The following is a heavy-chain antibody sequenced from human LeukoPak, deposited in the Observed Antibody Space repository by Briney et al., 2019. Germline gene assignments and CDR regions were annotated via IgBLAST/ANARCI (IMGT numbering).Heavy chain of an antibody. CDR1: GGTFSSYA. Sequence: SVKVSCKDSGGTFSSYAISWVRQAPGQGLEWMGGIIPIFGTANYAQKFQGRVTITTDESTSTAYMELSSLRSEDTAVYYCARGGSAWLLLGYFDYWGQGTLVTVSS. V-gene: IGHV1-69*05. CDR2: IIPIFGTA. CDR3: ARGGSAWLLLGYFDY. D-gene: IGHD3-22*01. J-gene: IGHJ4*02.